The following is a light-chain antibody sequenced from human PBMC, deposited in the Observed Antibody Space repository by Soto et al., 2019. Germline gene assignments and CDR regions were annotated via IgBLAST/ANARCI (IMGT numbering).Light chain of an antibody. CDR3: CSYAGSFTIYG. CDR2: EVR. J-gene: IGLJ1*01. V-gene: IGLV2-23*02. Sequence: QSVLTQPASVSGSPGQSITISCTGTSSDVGSYNLVSWYQQHPGKAPKLIIYEVRMRPSGVSNRFSGSKSGNTASLTISGLQPEDEADYYCCSYAGSFTIYGFGTGTKVTVL. CDR1: SSDVGSYNL.